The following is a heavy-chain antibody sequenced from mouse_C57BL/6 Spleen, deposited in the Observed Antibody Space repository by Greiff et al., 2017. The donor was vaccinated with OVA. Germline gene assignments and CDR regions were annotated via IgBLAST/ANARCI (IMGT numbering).Heavy chain of an antibody. V-gene: IGHV1-69*01. D-gene: IGHD2-5*01. CDR1: GYTFTSYW. CDR3: ARYYSNAMDY. CDR2: IDPSDSYT. Sequence: QVQLQQSGAELVMPGASVKLSCKASGYTFTSYWMHWVKQRPGQGLEWIGEIDPSDSYTNYNQKFKGKSTLTVDKSSSTAYMQLSSLTSEDSAVYYCARYYSNAMDYWGQGTSVTVSS. J-gene: IGHJ4*01.